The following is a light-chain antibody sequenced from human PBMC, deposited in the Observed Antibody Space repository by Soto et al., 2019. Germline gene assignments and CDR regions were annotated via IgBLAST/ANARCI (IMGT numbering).Light chain of an antibody. Sequence: QSVLTQPPSASGSAGQSVTISCTGTSSDVGGYNYVSWYQQNPGKVPKLMIYEVNKRPSGVPDRFSGSKSVNTASLTVSGLQAEDEADYYCTSYAGGNNVFGTGTKLTVL. V-gene: IGLV2-8*01. J-gene: IGLJ1*01. CDR2: EVN. CDR1: SSDVGGYNY. CDR3: TSYAGGNNV.